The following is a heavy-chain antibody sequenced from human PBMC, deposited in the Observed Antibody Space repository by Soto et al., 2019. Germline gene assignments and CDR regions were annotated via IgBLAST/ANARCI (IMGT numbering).Heavy chain of an antibody. D-gene: IGHD6-19*01. CDR3: ARDLGIAVAGTRYYGMDV. CDR1: GYTFTGYY. CDR2: INPNSGGT. V-gene: IGHV1-2*04. Sequence: ASVNVSCKASGYTFTGYYMHWVRQAPGQGLEWMGWINPNSGGTNYAQKFQGWVTMTRDTSISTAYMELSRLRSDDTAVYYCARDLGIAVAGTRYYGMDVWGQGTTVTV. J-gene: IGHJ6*02.